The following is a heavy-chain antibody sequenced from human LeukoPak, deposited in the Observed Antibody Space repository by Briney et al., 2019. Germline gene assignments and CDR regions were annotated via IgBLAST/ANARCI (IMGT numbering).Heavy chain of an antibody. Sequence: GGSLRLSCAATGFTFSSYGKHWVRQAPGKGLEWVAVIWYDGSNKYYADSVKGRFTISRDNSKNTLYLQMNSLRAEDTAVYYCARDEIYYGSGSLGVDYWGQGTLVTVSS. CDR3: ARDEIYYGSGSLGVDY. J-gene: IGHJ4*02. CDR2: IWYDGSNK. D-gene: IGHD3-10*01. CDR1: GFTFSSYG. V-gene: IGHV3-33*01.